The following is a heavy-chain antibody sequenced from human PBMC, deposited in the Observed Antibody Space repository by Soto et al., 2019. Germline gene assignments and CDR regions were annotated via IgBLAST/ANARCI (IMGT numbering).Heavy chain of an antibody. V-gene: IGHV3-7*01. J-gene: IGHJ6*02. CDR1: GFTFSSYW. CDR2: IKQDGSEK. D-gene: IGHD2-2*01. Sequence: PGGSLRLSCAASGFTFSSYWMSWVRQAPGKGLEWVANIKQDGSEKYYVDSVKGRFTISRDNAKNSLYLQMNSLRAEDTAVYYCARDKKGSNSWDYYYGMDVWGQGTTVTVSS. CDR3: ARDKKGSNSWDYYYGMDV.